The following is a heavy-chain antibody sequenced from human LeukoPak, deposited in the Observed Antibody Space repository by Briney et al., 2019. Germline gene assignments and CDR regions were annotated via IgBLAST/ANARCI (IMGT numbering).Heavy chain of an antibody. CDR2: IRYDGSNK. D-gene: IGHD3-10*01. CDR1: GLTFSSYG. CDR3: AKDGAYYYGSGSYYPLPDY. V-gene: IGHV3-30*02. Sequence: GGSLRLSCAASGLTFSSYGMHWVRQAPGKGLEWVAFIRYDGSNKYYADSVKGRFTISRDNSKNTLYLQMNSLRAEDTAVYYCAKDGAYYYGSGSYYPLPDYWGQGTLVTVSS. J-gene: IGHJ4*02.